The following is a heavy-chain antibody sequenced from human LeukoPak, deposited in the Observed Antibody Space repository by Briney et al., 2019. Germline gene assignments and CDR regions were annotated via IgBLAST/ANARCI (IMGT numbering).Heavy chain of an antibody. D-gene: IGHD1-26*01. Sequence: ASVKVSCKASGGTFSSYAISWVRQAPGQGLEWMGIINPSGGSTSYAQKFQGRVTMTRDTSTSTVYMELSSLRSEDTAVYYCARDRCGTAPLDYWGQGTLVTVSS. CDR2: INPSGGST. J-gene: IGHJ4*02. CDR3: ARDRCGTAPLDY. CDR1: GGTFSSYA. V-gene: IGHV1-46*01.